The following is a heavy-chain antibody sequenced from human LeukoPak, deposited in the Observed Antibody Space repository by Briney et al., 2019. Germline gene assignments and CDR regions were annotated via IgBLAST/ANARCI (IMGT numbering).Heavy chain of an antibody. V-gene: IGHV3-48*01. CDR3: AKGRVGANGYYYYGMDV. CDR2: ISSSSYSI. CDR1: GLTFSSYS. Sequence: GGSLRLSCVASGLTFSSYSMNWVRQAPGKGLEWVSYISSSSYSIYYADSVKGRFTISRDNSKNTLYLQMNSLRAEDTAVYYCAKGRVGANGYYYYGMDVWGQGTTVTVSS. D-gene: IGHD1-26*01. J-gene: IGHJ6*02.